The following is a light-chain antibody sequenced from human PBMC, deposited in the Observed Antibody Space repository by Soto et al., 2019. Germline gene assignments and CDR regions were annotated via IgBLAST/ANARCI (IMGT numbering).Light chain of an antibody. CDR1: QSVSSY. J-gene: IGKJ4*01. CDR3: QQRYNSLT. V-gene: IGKV3-11*01. CDR2: DVS. Sequence: TQSPATLSVSLGEEVSLSCRASQSVSSYLAWYQQKPGQAPRLLIYDVSSRATGIPARFSGSGSGTDFTLTISSLEPEDLAVYYCQQRYNSLTFGGGTKVDIK.